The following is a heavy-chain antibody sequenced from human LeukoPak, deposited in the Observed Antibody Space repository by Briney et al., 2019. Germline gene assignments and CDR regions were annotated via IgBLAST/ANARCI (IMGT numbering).Heavy chain of an antibody. Sequence: SETLSLTCTVSGGSISSRSYYWGWIRQPPGKGLEWIGSMYYSGSTTYSPSLKSRVTISVDTSKNEFSLKLSSVTAAVTAGYWGGRGDSYVQFDYGGQGTLVTVSS. V-gene: IGHV4-39*01. J-gene: IGHJ4*02. CDR3: GRGDSYVQFDY. CDR2: MYYSGST. CDR1: GGSISSRSYY. D-gene: IGHD2-21*02.